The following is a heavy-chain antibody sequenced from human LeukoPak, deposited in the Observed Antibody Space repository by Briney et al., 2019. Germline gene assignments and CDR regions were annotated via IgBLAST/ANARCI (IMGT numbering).Heavy chain of an antibody. CDR2: ISSSSSYI. CDR3: ARDSCGGDCRDY. Sequence: GGSLRLSXAASGFTFSSYSMNWVRQAPGKGLEWVSSISSSSSYIYYADPVKGRFTISRDNAKNSLYLQMNSLRAEDTAVYYCARDSCGGDCRDYWGQGTLVTVSS. J-gene: IGHJ4*02. D-gene: IGHD2-21*01. CDR1: GFTFSSYS. V-gene: IGHV3-21*01.